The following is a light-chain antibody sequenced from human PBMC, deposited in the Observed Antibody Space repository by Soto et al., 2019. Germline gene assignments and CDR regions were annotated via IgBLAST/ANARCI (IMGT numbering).Light chain of an antibody. CDR1: QSISSW. CDR2: DAS. Sequence: DIQMTQSPSTLSASVGDRVTITCRASQSISSWLAWYQQKPGKVPKLLIYDASRLESGVPSRFSGSGSGTEFTFTISSLQPDDFATYYCQQYNSYPYTFGQGTKLEIK. J-gene: IGKJ2*01. CDR3: QQYNSYPYT. V-gene: IGKV1-5*01.